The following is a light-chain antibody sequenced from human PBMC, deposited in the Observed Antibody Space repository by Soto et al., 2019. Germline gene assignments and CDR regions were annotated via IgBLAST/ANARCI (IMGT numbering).Light chain of an antibody. CDR3: CSYAGTNTFV. CDR1: SRDVGSYNL. J-gene: IGLJ1*01. Sequence: QSALTQPASVSGSPGQSITISCTGSSRDVGSYNLVSWYQQHPGKAPKLMIYEGNKRPSGVSNRFSGSKSANTASLTISGLQTEDEADYYCCSYAGTNTFVVGTGTKLTVL. V-gene: IGLV2-23*01. CDR2: EGN.